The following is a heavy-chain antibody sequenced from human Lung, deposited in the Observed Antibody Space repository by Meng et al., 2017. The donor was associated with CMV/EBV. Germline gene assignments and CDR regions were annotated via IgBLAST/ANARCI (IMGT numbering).Heavy chain of an antibody. J-gene: IGHJ4*02. Sequence: GESLKISCKGSGYSFSTNWIGWVRQVPGKGLEWMGIIYPDGSQTGYSPSFQGQVAISADKSISTACLQWSSLKASDTAMYYCATRDDWGQGTLVTVSS. CDR1: GYSFSTNW. V-gene: IGHV5-51*01. CDR3: ATRDD. CDR2: IYPDGSQT.